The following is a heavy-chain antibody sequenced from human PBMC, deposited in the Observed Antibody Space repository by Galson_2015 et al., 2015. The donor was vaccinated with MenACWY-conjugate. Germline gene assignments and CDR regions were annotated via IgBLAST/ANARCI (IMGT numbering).Heavy chain of an antibody. D-gene: IGHD1-14*01. CDR2: ISSSGTTK. CDR1: GFTFSSYA. Sequence: SLRLSCAASGFTFSSYATTWVRLAPGKGLEWVSSISSSGTTKLYADSVKGRFTISRDNSQNTLYLQMNSVRAEDTAVYYCARKTGNYFDYWGQGTPVTVSS. V-gene: IGHV3-23*01. CDR3: ARKTGNYFDY. J-gene: IGHJ4*02.